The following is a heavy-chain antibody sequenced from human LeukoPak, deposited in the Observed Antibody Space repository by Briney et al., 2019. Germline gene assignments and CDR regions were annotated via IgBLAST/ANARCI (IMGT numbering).Heavy chain of an antibody. V-gene: IGHV3-30-3*01. CDR2: ISYDGSNK. D-gene: IGHD1-26*01. J-gene: IGHJ4*02. CDR3: AREDSEAFDY. Sequence: GGSLRLSCAASGFTFSSYAMHWIRQAPGKGLEWVAVISYDGSNKYYADSVKGRFTISRDNSKNTLYLQMNSLRAEDTAVYYCAREDSEAFDYWGQGTLVTVSS. CDR1: GFTFSSYA.